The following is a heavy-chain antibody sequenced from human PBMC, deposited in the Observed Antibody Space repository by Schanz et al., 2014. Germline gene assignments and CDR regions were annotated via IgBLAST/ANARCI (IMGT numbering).Heavy chain of an antibody. CDR1: GFTLSSYA. V-gene: IGHV3-30-3*01. CDR3: AKGMGYCSGGTCYDYYYDGLDV. J-gene: IGHJ6*02. D-gene: IGHD2-15*01. Sequence: QVQLVESGGGVVQPGRSLRLSCAAYGFTLSSYAMHWVRQAPGKGLEWVAVISYDGSNKYYADSVKGRFTISRDNSENTLYLQMNSLSADDTAVFYCAKGMGYCSGGTCYDYYYDGLDVWGQGTTVTVSS. CDR2: ISYDGSNK.